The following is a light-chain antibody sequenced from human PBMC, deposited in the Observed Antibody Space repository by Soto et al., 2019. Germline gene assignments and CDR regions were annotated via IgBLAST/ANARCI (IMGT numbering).Light chain of an antibody. CDR1: QDIRGA. J-gene: IGKJ5*01. Sequence: AIQLTQSPSSLSASVGDRVTITCRASQDIRGALAWYQQKPGKAPKLLIYDVSSLESGVPSRFSGSGSGTDFTLTISSLQPEDFATYYCQQFNTCPITFGQGTRLEIK. CDR3: QQFNTCPIT. CDR2: DVS. V-gene: IGKV1-13*02.